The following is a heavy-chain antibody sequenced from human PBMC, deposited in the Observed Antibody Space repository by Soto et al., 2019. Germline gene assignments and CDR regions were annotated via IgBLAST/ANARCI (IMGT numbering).Heavy chain of an antibody. CDR3: ARDRSGWSYYFDY. J-gene: IGHJ4*02. Sequence: SVKVSCKASGGTFSSYAISWVRQAPGQGLEWMGGIIPIFGTANYAQKFQGRVTITADKSTSTAYMELSSLRSEDTAVYYCARDRSGWSYYFDYWGQGTLVTVSS. D-gene: IGHD6-19*01. CDR2: IIPIFGTA. CDR1: GGTFSSYA. V-gene: IGHV1-69*06.